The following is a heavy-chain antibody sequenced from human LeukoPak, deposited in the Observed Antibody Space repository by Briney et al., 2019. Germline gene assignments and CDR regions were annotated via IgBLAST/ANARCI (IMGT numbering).Heavy chain of an antibody. CDR3: ARGGYNWNPTGGNQPSDY. Sequence: PGASVKVSCKASGYTFTGYYMHWVRQAPGQGLEWMGWINPNSGGTNYAQKFQGRVTMTRDTSISTAYMELSRLRSDDTAVYYCARGGYNWNPTGGNQPSDYWGQGTLVTVSS. V-gene: IGHV1-2*02. CDR2: INPNSGGT. CDR1: GYTFTGYY. J-gene: IGHJ4*02. D-gene: IGHD1-1*01.